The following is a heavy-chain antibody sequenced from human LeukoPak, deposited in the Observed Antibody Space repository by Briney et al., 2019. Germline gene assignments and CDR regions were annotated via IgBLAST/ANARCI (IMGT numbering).Heavy chain of an antibody. V-gene: IGHV1-69*04. D-gene: IGHD3-16*01. Sequence: ASVKVSCKASGGTFSSYAISWVRQAPGQGLEWMGRIVPILGIANYAQEFQGRVTITADKSTSTAYMELSSLRSEDTAVYYCASIDGGFPFDYWGQGTLVTVSS. J-gene: IGHJ4*02. CDR2: IVPILGIA. CDR1: GGTFSSYA. CDR3: ASIDGGFPFDY.